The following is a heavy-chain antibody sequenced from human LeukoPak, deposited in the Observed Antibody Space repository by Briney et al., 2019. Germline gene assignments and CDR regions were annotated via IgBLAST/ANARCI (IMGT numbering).Heavy chain of an antibody. CDR2: INWNGGST. CDR3: ARDLSVTTEDY. D-gene: IGHD4-17*01. V-gene: IGHV3-20*04. Sequence: PGGSLRLSCAASGFTFDDYDMSWVRQVPGKGLEWVSGINWNGGSTGYADSVKGRFTISRDNAKNSLYLQMNSLRAEDTAVYYCARDLSVTTEDYWGQGTLVTVSS. J-gene: IGHJ4*02. CDR1: GFTFDDYD.